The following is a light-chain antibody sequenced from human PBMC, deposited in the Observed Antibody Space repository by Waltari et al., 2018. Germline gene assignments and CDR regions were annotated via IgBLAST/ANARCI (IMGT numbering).Light chain of an antibody. V-gene: IGLV2-23*02. CDR2: EVT. Sequence: QSALTQPASVSGSPGQSITISCTGTSSDVGNYNLVSWYQHHPGKVPKLMIYEVTKRPSGISNRCSGSKSGTTASLTISGLQAEDEGDYYCCSYAGSRIVVFGGGTKMTVL. J-gene: IGLJ2*01. CDR1: SSDVGNYNL. CDR3: CSYAGSRIVV.